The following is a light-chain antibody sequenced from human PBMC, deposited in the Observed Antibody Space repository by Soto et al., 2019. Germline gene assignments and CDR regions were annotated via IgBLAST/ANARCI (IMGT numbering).Light chain of an antibody. J-gene: IGKJ5*01. CDR1: QSVNSD. Sequence: IQMTQSPSSLSASVGDRVIITCRASQSVNSDLNWYQQKAGKAPKLLIYAASSLQSGVPSRFSGSGSGTHFTLTISSLQAEDFATYYCQHIHSIPITFGQGTRLEIK. V-gene: IGKV1-39*01. CDR3: QHIHSIPIT. CDR2: AAS.